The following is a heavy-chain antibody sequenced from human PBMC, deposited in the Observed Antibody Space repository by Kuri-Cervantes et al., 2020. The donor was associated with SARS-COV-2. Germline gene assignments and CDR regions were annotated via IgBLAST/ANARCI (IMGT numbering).Heavy chain of an antibody. D-gene: IGHD3-22*01. V-gene: IGHV3-48*02. CDR1: GFTFSSYS. Sequence: GESLKISCAASGFTFSSYSMNWVRQAPGKGLEWVSYISSSSSTIYYADSVKGRFTISRDNAKNSLYLQMNSLRDEDTAVYYCASDYYDSSGYYHGSDYWGRGTLVTVSS. CDR2: ISSSSSTI. J-gene: IGHJ4*01. CDR3: ASDYYDSSGYYHGSDY.